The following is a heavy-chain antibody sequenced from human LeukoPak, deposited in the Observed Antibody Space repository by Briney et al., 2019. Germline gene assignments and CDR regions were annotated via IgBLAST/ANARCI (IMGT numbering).Heavy chain of an antibody. Sequence: PSETLSLTCTVSGGSISSSSYCWGWVRQPPGKGLEWIGSISYSGSTYYNPSLKGRVTISVDTSKNQFSLRLTSVTAADAAVYYCARHRKNMIVHAVDYWGQGTLVTVSS. CDR1: GGSISSSSYC. J-gene: IGHJ4*02. CDR3: ARHRKNMIVHAVDY. V-gene: IGHV4-39*01. CDR2: ISYSGST. D-gene: IGHD3-22*01.